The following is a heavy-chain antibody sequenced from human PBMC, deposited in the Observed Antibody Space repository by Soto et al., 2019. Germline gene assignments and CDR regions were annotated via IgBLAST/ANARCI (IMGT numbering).Heavy chain of an antibody. J-gene: IGHJ6*02. Sequence: GGSLRLSCAASGFTFSSYEMHWVHRPPGKGLEWLSYISSSGTTIYYTDSVKGRFTISRDNAKSSLYLQMNSLKAEDTAVYYCARLPHDILTAYHDYGVDVWGQGTTVTVSS. CDR2: ISSSGTTI. CDR3: ARLPHDILTAYHDYGVDV. CDR1: GFTFSSYE. D-gene: IGHD3-9*01. V-gene: IGHV3-48*03.